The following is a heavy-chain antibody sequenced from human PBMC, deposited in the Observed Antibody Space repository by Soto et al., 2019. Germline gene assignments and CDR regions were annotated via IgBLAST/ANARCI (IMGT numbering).Heavy chain of an antibody. CDR2: ISGGGGGT. D-gene: IGHD3-9*01. CDR3: AKGSHYDILTAYHAFDY. J-gene: IGHJ4*02. V-gene: IGHV3-23*01. CDR1: GFTFNSYA. Sequence: PGGSLSLSCAASGFTFNSYAMNWVRQAPGKGLEWVSSISGGGGGTYYADSVKGRLTISRDNSKNTLYLQMNSLRAEDTALYYCAKGSHYDILTAYHAFDYWGPGTLVTVSS.